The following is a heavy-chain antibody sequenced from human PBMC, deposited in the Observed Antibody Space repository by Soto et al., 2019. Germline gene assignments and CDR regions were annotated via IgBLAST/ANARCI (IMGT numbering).Heavy chain of an antibody. CDR1: GFTFSSYD. D-gene: IGHD5-12*01. Sequence: GGSLRLSCAASGFTFSSYDMSWVRQAPGKGLEWVSGISGSGGSIDYTHSMKSRLTISRDNSQNTLYLQMNNPRAEDTAVYYCAKVLGYSGYVYYYMDVWGKGTTVTVSS. V-gene: IGHV3-23*01. CDR3: AKVLGYSGYVYYYMDV. CDR2: ISGSGGSI. J-gene: IGHJ6*03.